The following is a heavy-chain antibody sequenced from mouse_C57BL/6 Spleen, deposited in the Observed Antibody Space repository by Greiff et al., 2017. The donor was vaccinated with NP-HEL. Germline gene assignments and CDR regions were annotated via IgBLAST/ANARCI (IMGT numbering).Heavy chain of an antibody. CDR3: TGGHYSNY. CDR2: IDPETGGT. D-gene: IGHD2-5*01. Sequence: VQLQQSGAELVRPGASVTLSCKASGYTFTDYEMHWVKQTPVHGLEWIGAIDPETGGTAYNQKFKGKAILTADKSSSTAYMELRSLTSEDSAVYYCTGGHYSNYWGQGTLVTVSA. V-gene: IGHV1-15*01. J-gene: IGHJ3*01. CDR1: GYTFTDYE.